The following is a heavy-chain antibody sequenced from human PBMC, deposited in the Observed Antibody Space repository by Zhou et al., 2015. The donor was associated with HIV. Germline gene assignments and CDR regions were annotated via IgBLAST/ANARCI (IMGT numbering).Heavy chain of an antibody. CDR2: IIPLFGRA. J-gene: IGHJ4*02. D-gene: IGHD5-18*01. Sequence: QMQLVQSGAEVKKPGSSVKVSCKASGGTFNSQGISWVRQAPGQGLEWMGGIIPLFGRANYAQKFQGRVTIAADESTSTAYMELRSLRSEDTAVYYCARDQFTGYSYDLSFWGQGTLVTVSS. CDR1: GGTFNSQG. V-gene: IGHV1-69*01. CDR3: ARDQFTGYSYDLSF.